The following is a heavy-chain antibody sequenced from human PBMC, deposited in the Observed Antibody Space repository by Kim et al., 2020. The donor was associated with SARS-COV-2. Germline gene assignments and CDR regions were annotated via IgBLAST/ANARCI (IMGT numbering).Heavy chain of an antibody. CDR2: ST. J-gene: IGHJ5*02. CDR3: ARTSGWGFDP. V-gene: IGHV4-39*01. D-gene: IGHD3-16*01. Sequence: STSYNPSLKSRVTISVDTSKNQFSLKLSSVTAADTAVYYCARTSGWGFDPWGQGTLVTVSS.